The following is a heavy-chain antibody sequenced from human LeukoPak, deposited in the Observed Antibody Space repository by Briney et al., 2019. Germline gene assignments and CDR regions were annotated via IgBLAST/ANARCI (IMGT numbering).Heavy chain of an antibody. CDR3: ARDGYGGLYIAARPGGAFDI. CDR1: GGSISSGDYY. CDR2: IHQSAST. J-gene: IGHJ3*02. Sequence: SETLSLTCTVSGGSISSGDYYWSWIRQPPGKGLEWIGYIHQSASTYYNPSLESRVIISVDRSKNQFSLKLSSVTAADTAVYYCARDGYGGLYIAARPGGAFDIWGQGTMVTVSS. V-gene: IGHV4-30-2*01. D-gene: IGHD6-6*01.